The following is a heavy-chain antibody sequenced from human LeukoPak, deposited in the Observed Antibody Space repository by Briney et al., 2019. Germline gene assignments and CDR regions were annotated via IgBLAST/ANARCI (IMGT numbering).Heavy chain of an antibody. CDR3: ARDRPAYSTFDY. CDR2: IWYDGSNK. Sequence: GGSLRLSCAASGFTFSSYGMPWVRQAPGKGLEWVAVIWYDGSNKYYADSVKGRFTISRDNAKNSLYLQMNSLRAEDTAVYYCARDRPAYSTFDYWGQGTLVTVSS. D-gene: IGHD1-26*01. CDR1: GFTFSSYG. V-gene: IGHV3-33*01. J-gene: IGHJ4*02.